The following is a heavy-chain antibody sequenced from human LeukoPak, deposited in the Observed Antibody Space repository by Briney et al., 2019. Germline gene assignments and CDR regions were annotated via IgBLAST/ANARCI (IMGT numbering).Heavy chain of an antibody. J-gene: IGHJ4*01. Sequence: PGESLKISCKGSGYSFPSYWISWVRQMPGKGLEWMGRLDPSDSYTNYSPSFQGHVTISTDMSITTAYLQWSSLKASDTAMYYCARLNGYSTSWAHFDYWGQEPWSPSPQ. V-gene: IGHV5-10-1*01. D-gene: IGHD6-13*01. CDR3: ARLNGYSTSWAHFDY. CDR1: GYSFPSYW. CDR2: LDPSDSYT.